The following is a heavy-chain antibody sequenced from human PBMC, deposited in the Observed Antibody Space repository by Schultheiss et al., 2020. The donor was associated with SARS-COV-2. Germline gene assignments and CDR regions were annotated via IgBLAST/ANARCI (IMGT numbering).Heavy chain of an antibody. V-gene: IGHV3-64*04. Sequence: GGSLRLSCAASGFTFSNAWMSWVRQAPGKGLEYVSAITSYGGTIYYADSVKGRFTISRDNSKNTLYLQMNSLRAEDTAVYYCARGKHGGYWGQGTLVTVSS. CDR2: ITSYGGTI. CDR1: GFTFSNAW. CDR3: ARGKHGGY. D-gene: IGHD3-10*01. J-gene: IGHJ4*02.